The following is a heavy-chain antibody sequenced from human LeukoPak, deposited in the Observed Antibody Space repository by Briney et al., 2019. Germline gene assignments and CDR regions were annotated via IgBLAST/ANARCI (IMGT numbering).Heavy chain of an antibody. D-gene: IGHD3-16*01. CDR2: IRYDGSNE. CDR3: AKGGGGRLIYYYYMDV. CDR1: GFTFSTYN. V-gene: IGHV3-30*02. J-gene: IGHJ6*03. Sequence: GGSLRLSCAASGFTFSTYNINWVRQAPGKGLEWVSFIRYDGSNEYYADSVRGRFTISRDNSKNTLYLQMNSLRAEDTAVYYCAKGGGGRLIYYYYMDVWGKGTTVTVSS.